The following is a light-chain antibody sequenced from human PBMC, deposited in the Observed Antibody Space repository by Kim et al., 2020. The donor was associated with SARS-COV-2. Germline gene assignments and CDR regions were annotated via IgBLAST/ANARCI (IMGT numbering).Light chain of an antibody. CDR3: QQYYSTPYT. Sequence: ATINCKSSQSVLYSSNNQNYLAWYQQKPGQPPKMLIYWASTREYGVPDRFSGSGSGTDFTLTISSLQAEDVAVYYCQQYYSTPYTFGQGTKLEI. CDR2: WAS. V-gene: IGKV4-1*01. CDR1: QSVLYSSNNQNY. J-gene: IGKJ2*01.